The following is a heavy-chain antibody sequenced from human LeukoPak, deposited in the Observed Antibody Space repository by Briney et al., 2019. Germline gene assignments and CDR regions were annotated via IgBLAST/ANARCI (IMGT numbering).Heavy chain of an antibody. D-gene: IGHD3-16*02. CDR2: INPNSGGT. CDR3: ARDYSHDYVWGSYRLARLDAFDI. V-gene: IGHV1-2*02. CDR1: GYTFTDYY. J-gene: IGHJ3*02. Sequence: ASVKVSCKASGYTFTDYYMHWVRQAPGQGLEWMGWINPNSGGTNYGQKFQGRVTMTRDTSISTAYMELRSLRSDDTAVYYCARDYSHDYVWGSYRLARLDAFDIWGQGTMVTVSS.